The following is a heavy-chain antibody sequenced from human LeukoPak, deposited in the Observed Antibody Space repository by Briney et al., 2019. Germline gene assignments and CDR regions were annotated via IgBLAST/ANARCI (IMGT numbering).Heavy chain of an antibody. J-gene: IGHJ4*02. Sequence: PGGSLRLSCAASGFTFSSYSMNWVRQAPGKGLEWVSYISSSSSTIYYAGSVRGRFTISRDNAKNSLYLQMNSLRAEDTAVYYCAREIPLSGHSTVTTSYWGQGTLVTVSS. CDR1: GFTFSSYS. CDR2: ISSSSSTI. V-gene: IGHV3-48*01. CDR3: AREIPLSGHSTVTTSY. D-gene: IGHD4-11*01.